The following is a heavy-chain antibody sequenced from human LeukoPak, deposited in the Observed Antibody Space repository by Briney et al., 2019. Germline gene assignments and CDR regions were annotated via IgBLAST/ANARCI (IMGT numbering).Heavy chain of an antibody. CDR1: GFTFSSYA. CDR2: ISYDGSNK. D-gene: IGHD2-2*01. V-gene: IGHV3-30-3*01. CDR3: ARGSIVVVPAAQGPDY. Sequence: AGESLRLSCAASGFTFSSYAMHWVRQAPGKGLEWVAVISYDGSNKYYADSVKGRFTISRDNSKNTLYLQMNSLRAEDTAVYYCARGSIVVVPAAQGPDYWGQGTLVTVSS. J-gene: IGHJ4*02.